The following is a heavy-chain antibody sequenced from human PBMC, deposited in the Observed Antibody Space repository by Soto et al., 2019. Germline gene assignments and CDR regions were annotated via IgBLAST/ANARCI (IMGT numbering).Heavy chain of an antibody. V-gene: IGHV1-18*01. CDR3: ARVLLSVLPYYYYGLDG. D-gene: IGHD2-15*01. J-gene: IGHJ6*01. Sequence: QVQLVQSGVEVKNPGASVRVSCKASAYPFTSYGISWVRQAPGQGLEWMGWISVYNGKTNYAREFQGRVTLTTDTSTSTAYVELRSLRSDDTAVYYCARVLLSVLPYYYYGLDGWGQGTAVIVSS. CDR1: AYPFTSYG. CDR2: ISVYNGKT.